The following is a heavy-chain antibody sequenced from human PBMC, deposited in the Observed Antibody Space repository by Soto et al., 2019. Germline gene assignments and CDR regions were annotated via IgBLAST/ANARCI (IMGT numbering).Heavy chain of an antibody. Sequence: GGSLRLSCAASGFTFDDYAMHWVRQAPGKGLEWVSGISWNSGSIGYADSVKGRFTISRDNAKNSLYLQMNSLRAEDTALYYCAKGKGRTPTIDPLYYYYYMDVWGKGTTVTVSS. CDR3: AKGKGRTPTIDPLYYYYYMDV. CDR1: GFTFDDYA. V-gene: IGHV3-9*01. CDR2: ISWNSGSI. D-gene: IGHD5-12*01. J-gene: IGHJ6*03.